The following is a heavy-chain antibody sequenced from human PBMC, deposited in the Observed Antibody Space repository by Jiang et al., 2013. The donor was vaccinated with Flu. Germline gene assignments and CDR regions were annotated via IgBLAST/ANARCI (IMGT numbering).Heavy chain of an antibody. CDR3: ARRRSRAHFDY. J-gene: IGHJ4*02. CDR1: GGSISSSSYY. Sequence: GSGLVKPSETLSLICIVSGGSISSSSYYWGWIRQPPGKGLEWIGSMYYSGSTYYNPSLKSRVTISVDTSKNQFSLKLSYVTAADTGVYYCARRRSRAHFDYWGQGTLVTVSS. CDR2: MYYSGST. V-gene: IGHV4-39*01.